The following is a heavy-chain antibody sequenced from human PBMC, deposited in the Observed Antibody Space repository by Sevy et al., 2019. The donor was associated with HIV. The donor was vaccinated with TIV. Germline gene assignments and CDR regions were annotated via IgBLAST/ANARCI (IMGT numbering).Heavy chain of an antibody. CDR2: IIPIFGTA. Sequence: ASVKVSCKASGGTFSSYAINWVRQAPGQGLEWMGGIIPIFGTANYAQKFQGRVTTTADESTSTAYMELSSLRSEDTAVYYCARSFDSDGAFDVWGQGTMVTVSS. V-gene: IGHV1-69*13. CDR3: ARSFDSDGAFDV. J-gene: IGHJ3*01. CDR1: GGTFSSYA.